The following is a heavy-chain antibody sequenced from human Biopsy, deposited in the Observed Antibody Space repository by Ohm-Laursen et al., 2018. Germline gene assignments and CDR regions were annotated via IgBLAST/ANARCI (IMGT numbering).Heavy chain of an antibody. CDR1: GYSFTSYY. CDR3: ALRSVAQMKNFDY. D-gene: IGHD6-19*01. CDR2: ISPKSGDT. Sequence: SSVKVSCKASGYSFTSYYIHWVRQAPGQGLEWMGWISPKSGDTNYAHKFQGNITMTRDTSMSTAYMEMSRLRCDDTAVYYCALRSVAQMKNFDYWGQGTLVTVSS. J-gene: IGHJ4*02. V-gene: IGHV1-2*02.